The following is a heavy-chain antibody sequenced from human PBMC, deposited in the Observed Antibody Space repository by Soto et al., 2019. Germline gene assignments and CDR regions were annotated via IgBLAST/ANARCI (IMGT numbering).Heavy chain of an antibody. CDR2: ISSSSSYI. V-gene: IGHV3-21*04. J-gene: IGHJ6*02. D-gene: IGHD3-22*01. Sequence: GGSLRLSCAASGFTFSSYSMNWVRQAPGKGLEWVSSISSSSSYIYYADSVKGRFTISRDNAKNSLYLQVNSLRAEDTAVYYCAKASVVTTDYYYYVDVWGQGTTVTVSS. CDR3: AKASVVTTDYYYYVDV. CDR1: GFTFSSYS.